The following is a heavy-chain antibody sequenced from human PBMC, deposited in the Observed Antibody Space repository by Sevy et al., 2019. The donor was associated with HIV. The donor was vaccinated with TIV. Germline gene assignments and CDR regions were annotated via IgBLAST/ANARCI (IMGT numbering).Heavy chain of an antibody. CDR1: GGSISSSNW. Sequence: SETLSLTCAVSGGSISSSNWWSWVRQPPGKGLEWIGEIYHSGSTNYNPSLKSRVTISVDKSKNQFSLKLSSVTAADTAVYYCARDGQGYCSGGSCYELDYWGQGTLVTVSS. V-gene: IGHV4-4*02. CDR3: ARDGQGYCSGGSCYELDY. J-gene: IGHJ4*02. D-gene: IGHD2-15*01. CDR2: IYHSGST.